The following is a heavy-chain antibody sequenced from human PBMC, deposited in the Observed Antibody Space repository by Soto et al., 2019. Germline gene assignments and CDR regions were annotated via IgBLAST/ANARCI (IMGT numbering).Heavy chain of an antibody. CDR1: GVSISSGGYY. D-gene: IGHD5-12*01. V-gene: IGHV4-31*03. J-gene: IGHJ4*02. Sequence: SETLSLTCTVSGVSISSGGYYWSWIRQHPGKGLEWIGYIYYSGSTYYNPSLKSRVTISVDTSKNQFSLKLSSVTAADTAVYYCARARMATIDYYFDYWGQGTLVNVSS. CDR2: IYYSGST. CDR3: ARARMATIDYYFDY.